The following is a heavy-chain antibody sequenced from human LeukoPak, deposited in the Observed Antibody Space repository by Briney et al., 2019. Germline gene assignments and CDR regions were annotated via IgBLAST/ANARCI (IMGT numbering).Heavy chain of an antibody. V-gene: IGHV3-9*01. CDR3: AKHLRATNTYIFFGLDV. CDR1: GFTFKDYG. J-gene: IGHJ6*02. CDR2: INWNGGGT. D-gene: IGHD1-26*01. Sequence: GGSLRLSCAATGFTFKDYGMHWVRQPPGKGLEWVSGINWNGGGTDYADSVKGRFTISRDNAKNSLYLEMTSLRPEDTALYYCAKHLRATNTYIFFGLDVWGQGTTVNVPS.